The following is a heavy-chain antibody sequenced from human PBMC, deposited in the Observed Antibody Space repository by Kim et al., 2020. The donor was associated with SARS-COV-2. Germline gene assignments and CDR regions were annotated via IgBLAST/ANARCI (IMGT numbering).Heavy chain of an antibody. CDR3: ARGSGNFGFDY. J-gene: IGHJ4*02. Sequence: ADSVRGRFTISKDNAKDTLYLEMNSLRAEGLAVYYCARGSGNFGFDYWGQGVLVTVSS. V-gene: IGHV3-74*01. D-gene: IGHD1-26*01.